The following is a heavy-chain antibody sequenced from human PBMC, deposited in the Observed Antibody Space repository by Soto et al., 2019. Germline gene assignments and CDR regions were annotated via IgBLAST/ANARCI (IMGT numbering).Heavy chain of an antibody. Sequence: QVQLVQSGAEVKKPGSSVKVSCKASGGTFSSYTISWVRQAPGQGLEWMGRIIRILGIANYAQKFQGRVTITADKSTSTAYMELSSLRSEDTAVYYCARVHGDNSYYYYGMDVWGQGTTVTVSS. J-gene: IGHJ6*02. CDR3: ARVHGDNSYYYYGMDV. CDR1: GGTFSSYT. CDR2: IIRILGIA. D-gene: IGHD4-17*01. V-gene: IGHV1-69*02.